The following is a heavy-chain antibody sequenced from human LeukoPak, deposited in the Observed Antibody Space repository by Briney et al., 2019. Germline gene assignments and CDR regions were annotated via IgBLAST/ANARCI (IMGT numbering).Heavy chain of an antibody. CDR1: GGPISSGSYY. CDR2: IYTSGST. Sequence: SQTLSLTCTVSGGPISSGSYYWSWIRQPAGKGLEWIGRIYTSGSTNYNPSLKSRVTISVDTSKNQFSLKLSSVTAADTAVYYCAREFDSWGQGTLVTVSS. J-gene: IGHJ4*02. V-gene: IGHV4-61*02. CDR3: AREFDS.